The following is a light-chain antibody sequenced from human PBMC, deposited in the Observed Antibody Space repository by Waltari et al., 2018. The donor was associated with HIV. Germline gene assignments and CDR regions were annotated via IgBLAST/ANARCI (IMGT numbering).Light chain of an antibody. J-gene: IGLJ2*01. CDR3: CAYAGSTTYVI. CDR2: EVS. Sequence: QSALTQPASMSGSPGQSITISCTGTSSDVGGYNLVSWYQQHPGKAPKLIIYEVSKRPSGVSNRFSGSKSGNTASLTISGLQAEDEADYYCCAYAGSTTYVIFGGGTKLTVL. V-gene: IGLV2-23*02. CDR1: SSDVGGYNL.